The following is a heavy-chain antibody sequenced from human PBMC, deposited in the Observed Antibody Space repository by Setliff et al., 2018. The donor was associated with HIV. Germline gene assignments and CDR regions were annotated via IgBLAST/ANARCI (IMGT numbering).Heavy chain of an antibody. D-gene: IGHD6-13*01. CDR3: ARGRGSSSSWPIDY. V-gene: IGHV4-31*03. CDR2: IFHSGDT. CDR1: GVSVGSGDYY. J-gene: IGHJ4*02. Sequence: SETLSLTCSVSGVSVGSGDYYWHWIRQHPEKALEWIGYIFHSGDTYYNPSLKSRISMSVDTSKNQFSLELTSLTAADTAVYYCARGRGSSSSWPIDYWGQGTLVTVSS.